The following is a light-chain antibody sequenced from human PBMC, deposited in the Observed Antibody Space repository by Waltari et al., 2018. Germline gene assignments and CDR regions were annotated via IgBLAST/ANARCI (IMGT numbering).Light chain of an antibody. CDR1: QSVSSN. CDR3: QQYNNWPPT. J-gene: IGKJ1*01. V-gene: IGKV3-15*01. CDR2: GAS. Sequence: EIVMTQSPATLSVSPGERATLSCRASQSVSSNLAWYQQKPGQAPRLLIYGASTRATGIPARFSGSGSGTECTLTISNMQSEDFAVYYCQQYNNWPPTFGQGTKVEVK.